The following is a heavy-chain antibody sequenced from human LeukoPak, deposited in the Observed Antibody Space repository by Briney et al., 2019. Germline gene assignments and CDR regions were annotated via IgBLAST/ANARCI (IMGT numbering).Heavy chain of an antibody. CDR1: VFTSSSYG. V-gene: IGHV3-30*03. J-gene: IGHJ4*02. CDR2: ISYGGSNK. D-gene: IGHD3-10*01. Sequence: PGRSLRLSCAASVFTSSSYGMHWVRQAPGNGLERVALISYGGSNKYYADSVKGRFTISRDNSKNTLYLQMNSLRAEDTAVYYCARSYGSGSYFHYWGQGTLVTVSS. CDR3: ARSYGSGSYFHY.